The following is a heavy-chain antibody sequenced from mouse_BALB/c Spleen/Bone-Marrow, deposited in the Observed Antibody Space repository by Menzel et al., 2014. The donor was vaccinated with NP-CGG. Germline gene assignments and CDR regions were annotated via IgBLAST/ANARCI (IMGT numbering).Heavy chain of an antibody. CDR2: ISDGGSYT. CDR3: ANWAY. CDR1: GFTFSDYY. Sequence: DVKLVESGGGLVKPGGSLKLSCAASGFTFSDYYMYWVRQTPEKRLEWVATISDGGSYTYYPDSVKGRFTVSRDNAKNNLYLQMSSLKSEDTAMYYCANWAYWGQGTLVTVSA. V-gene: IGHV5-4*02. D-gene: IGHD4-1*01. J-gene: IGHJ3*01.